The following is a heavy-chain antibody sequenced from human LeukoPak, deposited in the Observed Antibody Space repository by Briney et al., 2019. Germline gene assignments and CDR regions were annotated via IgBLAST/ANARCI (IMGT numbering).Heavy chain of an antibody. V-gene: IGHV3-48*01. J-gene: IGHJ4*02. D-gene: IGHD3-22*01. CDR2: ISSSSSTI. CDR1: GFTFSIYR. CDR3: ARDFRSSGDDLDY. Sequence: PGGSLRLSCAASGFTFSIYRMNWVRQAPGKGLEWVSYISSSSSTIYYADSVKGRFTISRDNAKNSLYLRMNSLRAEDTAVYYCARDFRSSGDDLDYWGQGTLVTVSS.